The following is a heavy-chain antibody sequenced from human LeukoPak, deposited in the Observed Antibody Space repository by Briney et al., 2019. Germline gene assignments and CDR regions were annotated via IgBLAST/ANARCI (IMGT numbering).Heavy chain of an antibody. V-gene: IGHV4-34*01. CDR3: ARGVPLDITMIVVVSYYYMNV. CDR1: GGSFSDNY. CDR2: TDHSGST. Sequence: PSETLSLTCSVYGGSFSDNYWSWIRQPPGKGLEWIGQTDHSGSTNYNPSLKSRVTLSIDTSKNQFSLKLRSVTAADTAVYYCARGVPLDITMIVVVSYYYMNVWGKGTTVTVSS. J-gene: IGHJ6*03. D-gene: IGHD3-22*01.